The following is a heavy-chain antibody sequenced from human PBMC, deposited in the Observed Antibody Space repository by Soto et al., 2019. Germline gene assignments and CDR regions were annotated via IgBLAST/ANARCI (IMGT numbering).Heavy chain of an antibody. CDR2: IYHGVST. V-gene: IGHV4-38-2*01. D-gene: IGHD3-22*01. CDR3: ARVGPWVPYYYDSSPYTFENWFDA. CDR1: GYSISSGYY. J-gene: IGHJ5*02. Sequence: SEPLSLTCAVSGYSISSGYYWGWLGQPPGKGLEWIGSIYHGVSTYYNPSLNSRVTLSIDMTNNHVSLILNSVTAADTAVYYCARVGPWVPYYYDSSPYTFENWFDAWAKGNPVTV.